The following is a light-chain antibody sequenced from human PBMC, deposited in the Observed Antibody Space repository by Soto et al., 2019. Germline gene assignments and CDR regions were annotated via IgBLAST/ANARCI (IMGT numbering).Light chain of an antibody. CDR2: AAS. V-gene: IGKV3-20*01. CDR1: QSVSSNY. Sequence: IVLTQSPGTLSLSPGERATLSCRASQSVSSNYLAWYQQRPGQAPRLLIYAASSRATGIPDTFSGSGSGTDFTLTIYSLEPEDFAVYYCQQYGTSPWTFGQGTRVEIK. J-gene: IGKJ1*01. CDR3: QQYGTSPWT.